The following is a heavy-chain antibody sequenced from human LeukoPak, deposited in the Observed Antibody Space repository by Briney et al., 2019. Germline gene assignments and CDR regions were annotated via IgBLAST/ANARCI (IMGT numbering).Heavy chain of an antibody. V-gene: IGHV3-23*01. Sequence: AGGSLRLSCAASRFTFSSYAMSWVRQAPGKGLEWVSAISGSGGSTYYADSVRGRFTISRDNSKNTLYLQMNSLRAEDTAVYYCAKGAWFYYYYGMDVWGQGTTVTVSS. CDR3: AKGAWFYYYYGMDV. J-gene: IGHJ6*02. CDR2: ISGSGGST. CDR1: RFTFSSYA. D-gene: IGHD3-22*01.